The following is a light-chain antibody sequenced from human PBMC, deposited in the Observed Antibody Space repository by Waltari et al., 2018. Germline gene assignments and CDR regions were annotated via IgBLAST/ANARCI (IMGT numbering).Light chain of an antibody. CDR2: SAS. J-gene: IGKJ2*01. Sequence: DIQMTQSPSSLSASVGDRVTITCRASQTIRYYLNWYQQKPGKAPKLLIYSASNLQSGVPSRFSGSGSGTDFTLTISSLQPEDFATFYCQQSYSTPYTFGQGTKLEIK. CDR3: QQSYSTPYT. CDR1: QTIRYY. V-gene: IGKV1-39*01.